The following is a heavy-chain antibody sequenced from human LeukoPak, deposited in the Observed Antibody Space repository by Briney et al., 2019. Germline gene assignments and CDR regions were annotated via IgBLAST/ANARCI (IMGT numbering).Heavy chain of an antibody. CDR3: ARDLSQGGYSYGYNWFDP. Sequence: SETLSLTCAVYGGSFSGYYWSWIRQPPGKGLEWIGEINHSGSTNYNPSLKSRVTISVDTSKNQFSLKLSSVTAADTAVYYCARDLSQGGYSYGYNWFDPWGQGTLVTVSS. CDR1: GGSFSGYY. CDR2: INHSGST. J-gene: IGHJ5*02. V-gene: IGHV4-34*01. D-gene: IGHD5-18*01.